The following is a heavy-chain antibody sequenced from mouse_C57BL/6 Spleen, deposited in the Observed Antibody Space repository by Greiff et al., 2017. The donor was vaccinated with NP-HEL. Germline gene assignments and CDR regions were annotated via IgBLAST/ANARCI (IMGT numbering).Heavy chain of an antibody. CDR1: GYTFTSYW. V-gene: IGHV1-59*01. CDR2: IDPSDSYT. D-gene: IGHD4-1*01. Sequence: QVQLQQPGAELVRPGTSVKLSCKASGYTFTSYWMHWVKQRPGQGLEWIGVIDPSDSYTTYNQKFKGKATLTVDTSSSTAYMQLSSLTSEDSAVYYCARGKLGPFDYWGQGTTLTVSS. J-gene: IGHJ2*01. CDR3: ARGKLGPFDY.